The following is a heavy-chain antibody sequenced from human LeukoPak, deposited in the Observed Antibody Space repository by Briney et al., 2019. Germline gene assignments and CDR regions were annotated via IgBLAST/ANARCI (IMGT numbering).Heavy chain of an antibody. J-gene: IGHJ6*02. Sequence: ASVNVSCKVSGYTLTELSMHWVRQAPGKGLEWMGGFDPEDGETIYAQKFQGRVTMTEDTSTDTAYMELSSLRSEDTAVYYCATEGIAVAGTYYYYGMDVWGQGTTVTVSS. D-gene: IGHD6-19*01. CDR1: GYTLTELS. V-gene: IGHV1-24*01. CDR2: FDPEDGET. CDR3: ATEGIAVAGTYYYYGMDV.